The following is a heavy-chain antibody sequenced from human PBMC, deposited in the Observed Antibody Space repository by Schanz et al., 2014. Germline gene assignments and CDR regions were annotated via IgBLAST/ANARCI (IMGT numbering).Heavy chain of an antibody. CDR2: INPSVGNT. CDR3: ARGGFFDSTSFDS. CDR1: GYTFTSYY. Sequence: QVQLVQSGAEVKKPGASVKVSCKASGYTFTSYYMHWVRQAPGQGLEWMGLINPSVGNTNYAQKFRGRVTMTRDTSTSTVYMELSSLTSDDTAVYYCARGGFFDSTSFDSWGQGTLVTVSS. D-gene: IGHD2-2*01. V-gene: IGHV1-46*03. J-gene: IGHJ4*02.